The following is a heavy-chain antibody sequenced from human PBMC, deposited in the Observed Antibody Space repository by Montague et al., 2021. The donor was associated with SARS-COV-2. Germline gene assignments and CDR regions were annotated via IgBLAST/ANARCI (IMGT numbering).Heavy chain of an antibody. Sequence: SLRLSCAASGFTFSGCGMYWVRRAPGKGLEWLSSISGVSTGTYYADSVKGRFTISRDNSRDTLYLQMSSLRAEDTAMYYCAKSLLGVGTTGMDFWGQGTLVTVSS. D-gene: IGHD1-14*01. CDR3: AKSLLGVGTTGMDF. CDR2: ISGVSTGT. CDR1: GFTFSGCG. V-gene: IGHV3-23*01. J-gene: IGHJ4*02.